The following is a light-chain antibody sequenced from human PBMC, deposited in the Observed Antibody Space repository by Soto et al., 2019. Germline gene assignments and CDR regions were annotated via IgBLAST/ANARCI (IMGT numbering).Light chain of an antibody. J-gene: IGLJ1*01. CDR1: SSNIGLHF. Sequence: QSVLTQPPSVSAAPGQKVTISCSGSSSNIGLHFVSWYQQFPGTAPKLLIYDNNQRPSGIPERFSGSKTGTSATLGITGLQTGDEADYYCQSSDSSLNVFGTGTKLTVL. CDR3: QSSDSSLNV. CDR2: DNN. V-gene: IGLV1-51*01.